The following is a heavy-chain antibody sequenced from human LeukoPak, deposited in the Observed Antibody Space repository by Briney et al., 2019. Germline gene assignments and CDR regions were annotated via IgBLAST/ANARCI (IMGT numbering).Heavy chain of an antibody. CDR1: GFTFSNYA. V-gene: IGHV3-23*01. CDR3: AKEFTVVTAY. J-gene: IGHJ4*02. Sequence: GGSLRLSCAASGFTFSNYAMTWVRQAPGKGLEWVSAISPSGASTYYADSVKGRFSISRDNSKNTLYLQMNSLRAEDTAVYYCAKEFTVVTAYWGQGTLVTVSS. CDR2: ISPSGAST. D-gene: IGHD4-23*01.